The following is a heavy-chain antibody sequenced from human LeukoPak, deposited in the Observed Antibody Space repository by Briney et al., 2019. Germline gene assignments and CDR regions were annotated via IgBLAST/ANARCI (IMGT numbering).Heavy chain of an antibody. CDR1: GDSVTTYY. CDR3: ARGRRGSGRYYKAYFDY. Sequence: SETLSLTCTLSGDSVTTYYWSWIRQPPGKGLEWLGYVYYSGSATYNPSLKSRLTMSVDTSKNQFSLRLSSVTAADRAVYYCARGRRGSGRYYKAYFDYWGQGTLVTVSS. V-gene: IGHV4-59*02. J-gene: IGHJ4*02. D-gene: IGHD3-10*01. CDR2: VYYSGSA.